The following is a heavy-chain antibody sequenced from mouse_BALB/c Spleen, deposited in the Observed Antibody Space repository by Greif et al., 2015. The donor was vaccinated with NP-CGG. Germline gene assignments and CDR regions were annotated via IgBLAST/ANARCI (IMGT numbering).Heavy chain of an antibody. Sequence: VQLQQSGAELMKPGASVKISCKATGYTFSSYWIEWVKQRPGHGLEWIGEILPGSGSTNYNEKFKGKATFTADTSSNTAYMQLSSLTSEDSAVYYCARSTTVVVFDYWGQGTTLTVSS. CDR2: ILPGSGST. V-gene: IGHV1-9*01. J-gene: IGHJ2*01. CDR3: ARSTTVVVFDY. CDR1: GYTFSSYW. D-gene: IGHD1-1*01.